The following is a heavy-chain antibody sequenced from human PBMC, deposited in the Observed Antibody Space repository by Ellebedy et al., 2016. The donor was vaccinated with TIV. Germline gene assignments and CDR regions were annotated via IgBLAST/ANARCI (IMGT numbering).Heavy chain of an antibody. J-gene: IGHJ4*02. D-gene: IGHD5-18*01. Sequence: GESLKISCAASGITFSSYAMSWVRQAPGKGLEWVSGIVGSGGSRYADSVKGRFTISRDNSKSTLDLQMSSLRAEDTAVYYCAKDRTPGDGYWVFDFWGQGTLVTVST. CDR2: IVGSGGSR. CDR1: GITFSSYA. V-gene: IGHV3-23*01. CDR3: AKDRTPGDGYWVFDF.